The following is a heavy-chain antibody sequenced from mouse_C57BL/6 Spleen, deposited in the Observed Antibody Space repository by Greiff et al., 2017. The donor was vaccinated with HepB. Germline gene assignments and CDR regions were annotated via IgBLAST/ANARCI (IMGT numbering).Heavy chain of an antibody. CDR1: GYAFSSSW. J-gene: IGHJ2*01. CDR3: ARWAGYYRGAYYFDY. V-gene: IGHV1-82*01. Sequence: VKLMESGPELVKPGASVKISCKASGYAFSSSWMNWVKQRPGKGLEWIGRIYPGDGDTNYNGKFKGKATLTADKSSSTAYMQLSSLTSEDSAVYFCARWAGYYRGAYYFDYWGQGTTLTVSS. CDR2: IYPGDGDT. D-gene: IGHD2-3*01.